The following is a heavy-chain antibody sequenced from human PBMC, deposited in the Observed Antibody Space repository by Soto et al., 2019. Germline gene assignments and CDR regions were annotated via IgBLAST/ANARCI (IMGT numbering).Heavy chain of an antibody. J-gene: IGHJ4*02. Sequence: SETLSLTFTVSGGSISSSSYSWGWIRQPPGKGLEWIGSIYYSGSTYYNPSLKSRVTISVDTSKNQFSLKLSSVTAAETAVYYCATHLWIQLLSSDFDYWGQGTLVTVSS. V-gene: IGHV4-39*01. CDR3: ATHLWIQLLSSDFDY. CDR2: IYYSGST. CDR1: GGSISSSSYS. D-gene: IGHD5-18*01.